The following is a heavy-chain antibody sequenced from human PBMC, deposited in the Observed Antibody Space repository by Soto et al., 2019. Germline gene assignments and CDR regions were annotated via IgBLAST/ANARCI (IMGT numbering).Heavy chain of an antibody. V-gene: IGHV3-23*01. CDR3: AKRSGECSGGSGSSLRNVGY. CDR2: ISGSGGST. Sequence: EVQLLESGGGLVQPGGSLRLSCAASGFTFSSYAMSWVRQAPGKGLEWVSAISGSGGSTYYADSVKGRFTISRDNSKNTRHLQMNSRRAEDTAVYYGAKRSGECSGGSGSSLRNVGYWGQGTLVTVSS. D-gene: IGHD2-15*01. J-gene: IGHJ4*02. CDR1: GFTFSSYA.